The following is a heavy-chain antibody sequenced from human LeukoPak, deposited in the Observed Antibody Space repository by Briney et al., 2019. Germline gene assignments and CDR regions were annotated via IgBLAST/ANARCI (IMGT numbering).Heavy chain of an antibody. CDR3: ARGARYYYDSSGYSYYYYGMDV. V-gene: IGHV1-69*04. Sequence: ASVKVSCKASGGTFSSYAISWVRQAPGQGLEWMGRIIPILGIANYAQKFQGGVTITADKSTSTAYMELSSLRSEDTAVYYCARGARYYYDSSGYSYYYYGMDVWGQGTTVTVSS. D-gene: IGHD3-22*01. CDR2: IIPILGIA. J-gene: IGHJ6*02. CDR1: GGTFSSYA.